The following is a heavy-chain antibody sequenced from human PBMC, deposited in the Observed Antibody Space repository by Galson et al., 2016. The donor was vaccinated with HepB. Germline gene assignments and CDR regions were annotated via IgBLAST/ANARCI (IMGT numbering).Heavy chain of an antibody. V-gene: IGHV4-38-2*02. CDR3: ARVRYDVWSGYPEGPFDD. D-gene: IGHD3-3*01. CDR2: IFHSGST. J-gene: IGHJ4*02. CDR1: GYSISSGCY. Sequence: SETLSLTCTVSGYSISSGCYWCWILQPPGKSLEWIGSIFHSGSTNYNPSLHSRLTISVDTTKSQFSLKLRSVTAADTAVYYCARVRYDVWSGYPEGPFDDWGQGTLVTVSS.